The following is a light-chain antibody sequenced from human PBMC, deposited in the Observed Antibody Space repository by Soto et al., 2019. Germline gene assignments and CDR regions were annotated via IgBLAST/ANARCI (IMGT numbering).Light chain of an antibody. CDR1: QDIAIY. Sequence: EIQMTQSPSSLSASVVDRVTITCRASQDIAIYLAWYQQKPGEAPKLLIHAASTLHGGVPSRFSGSGSGTDFTLTISSLQAEDFATYYCQQTRTYPSTFGGGTKVHIK. J-gene: IGKJ4*01. CDR3: QQTRTYPST. V-gene: IGKV1-9*01. CDR2: AAS.